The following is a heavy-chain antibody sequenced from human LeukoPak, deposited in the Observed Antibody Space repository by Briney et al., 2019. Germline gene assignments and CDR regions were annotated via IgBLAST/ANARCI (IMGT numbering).Heavy chain of an antibody. Sequence: GGSLRLSCAASGFTFDDYAMHWVRQAPGKGLEWVSGISWNSGSIGYADSVKGRFTISRDNAKNSLYLQMNSLRAEDTAVYYCARDHSYYYGSGSYFGSPSFDYWGQGTLVTVSS. V-gene: IGHV3-9*01. CDR1: GFTFDDYA. CDR3: ARDHSYYYGSGSYFGSPSFDY. J-gene: IGHJ4*02. D-gene: IGHD3-10*01. CDR2: ISWNSGSI.